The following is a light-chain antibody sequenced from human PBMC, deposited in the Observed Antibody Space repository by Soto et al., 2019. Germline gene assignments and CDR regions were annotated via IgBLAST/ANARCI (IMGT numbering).Light chain of an antibody. CDR2: DVT. V-gene: IGLV2-11*01. CDR1: SSDVGHYNF. Sequence: QSVLTQPHSVSGSPGQSVTISCSGTSSDVGHYNFVSWYQHHPGKAPKLLIYDVTTRPSGVPDRFSGSKSGNTASLTISGLQAEDEADFYCCSYAGSYTGVFGGGTKVTVL. J-gene: IGLJ3*02. CDR3: CSYAGSYTGV.